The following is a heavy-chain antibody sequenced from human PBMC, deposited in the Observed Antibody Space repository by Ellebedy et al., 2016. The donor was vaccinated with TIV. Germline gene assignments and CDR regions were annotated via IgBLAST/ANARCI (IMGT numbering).Heavy chain of an antibody. J-gene: IGHJ4*02. CDR3: ARCDYGGGYKSPFDH. CDR2: INPNGGRT. CDR1: GYIFTGYY. D-gene: IGHD5-24*01. V-gene: IGHV1-46*01. Sequence: AASVKVSCRTFGYIFTGYYVHWVRQAPGHGLEWMGIINPNGGRTAYAEKFQGRVTMTMDTSTSTLFLELSNLTSEDTAVYYCARCDYGGGYKSPFDHWGQGTLVTVSS.